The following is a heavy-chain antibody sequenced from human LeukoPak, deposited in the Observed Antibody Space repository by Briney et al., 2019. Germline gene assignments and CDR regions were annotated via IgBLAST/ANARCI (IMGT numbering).Heavy chain of an antibody. CDR3: ARGYPIQLYRNDAFDI. D-gene: IGHD5-18*01. V-gene: IGHV3-23*01. J-gene: IGHJ3*02. Sequence: LSGGSLRLSCAASGFTFSSYAMSWVRQAPGKGLEWVSAISGSGGSTYYADSVKGRFTISRDNSKNTPYLQMNSLRAEDTAVYYCARGYPIQLYRNDAFDIWGQGTMVTVSS. CDR2: ISGSGGST. CDR1: GFTFSSYA.